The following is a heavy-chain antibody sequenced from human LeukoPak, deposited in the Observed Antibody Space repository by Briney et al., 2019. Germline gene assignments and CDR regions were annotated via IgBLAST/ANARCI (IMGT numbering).Heavy chain of an antibody. Sequence: PGGSLRLSCAASGFTFSSYGMHWVRQAPGKGLEWAAVISYDGSNKYYADSVKGRFTISRDNSKNTLYLQMNSLRAEDTAVYYCAKDSQITMVRGVILSPYYYYYGMDVWGQGTTVTVSS. J-gene: IGHJ6*02. D-gene: IGHD3-10*01. V-gene: IGHV3-30*18. CDR2: ISYDGSNK. CDR3: AKDSQITMVRGVILSPYYYYYGMDV. CDR1: GFTFSSYG.